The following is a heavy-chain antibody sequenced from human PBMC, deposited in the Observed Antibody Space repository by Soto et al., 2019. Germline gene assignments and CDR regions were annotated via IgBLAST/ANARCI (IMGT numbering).Heavy chain of an antibody. V-gene: IGHV5-51*01. CDR3: ARQSEGLLRNRFDP. CDR1: GYRFSSYW. CDR2: VYPGDSNT. Sequence: PGESLKISCKASGYRFSSYWIGWVRQMPGKGLEWLGIVYPGDSNTIHSPSFQGQVTISADKSISTAYLQWSSLKASDTAMYYCARQSEGLLRNRFDPPGQGTPVTVSS. D-gene: IGHD2-15*01. J-gene: IGHJ5*02.